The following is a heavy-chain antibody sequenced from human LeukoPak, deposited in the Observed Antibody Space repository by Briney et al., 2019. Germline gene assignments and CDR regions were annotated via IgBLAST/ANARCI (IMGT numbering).Heavy chain of an antibody. CDR3: ARGGYDFWSGYPLDAFDI. Sequence: PSETLSLTCSVYGGSFNDYDWSWVRQAPGRGLQWIGEINESGATNCDPSLKSRVTMSIGTSKSQFSLSLRSVTAADTAVYYCARGGYDFWSGYPLDAFDIWGQGTMVTVSS. J-gene: IGHJ3*02. CDR2: INESGAT. CDR1: GGSFNDYD. V-gene: IGHV4-34*01. D-gene: IGHD3-3*01.